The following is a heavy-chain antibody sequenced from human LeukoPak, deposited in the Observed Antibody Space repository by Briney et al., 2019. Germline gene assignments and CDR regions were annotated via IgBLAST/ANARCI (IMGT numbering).Heavy chain of an antibody. J-gene: IGHJ4*02. CDR3: ATTDIVATISYFDY. CDR1: GFTFSSYA. Sequence: GGSLRLSCAASGFTFSSYAMSWVRQAPGKGLEWVSAMSGSGGCTFYPDSVKGRFTISRGNSKNTLYLQMNSLRAEDTAVYYCATTDIVATISYFDYWGQGTLVTVSS. V-gene: IGHV3-23*01. D-gene: IGHD5-12*01. CDR2: MSGSGGCT.